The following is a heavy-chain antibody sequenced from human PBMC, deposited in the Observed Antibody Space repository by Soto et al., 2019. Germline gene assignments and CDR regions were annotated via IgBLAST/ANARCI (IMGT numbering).Heavy chain of an antibody. V-gene: IGHV3-30*18. CDR1: GFTFSSYG. CDR2: ISYDGSNK. CDR3: AKCWRGDCCSGYFQH. Sequence: PGGSLRLSCAASGFTFSSYGMHWVRQAPGKGLEWVAVISYDGSNKYYADSVKGRFTISRDNSKNTLYLQMNSLRAEDTAVYYCAKCWRGDCCSGYFQHWGQGTLVTVSS. J-gene: IGHJ1*01. D-gene: IGHD2-21*02.